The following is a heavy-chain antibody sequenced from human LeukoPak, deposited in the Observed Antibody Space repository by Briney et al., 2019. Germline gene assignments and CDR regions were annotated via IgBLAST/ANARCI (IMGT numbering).Heavy chain of an antibody. CDR3: AKAFSAYENWPPNWFDP. J-gene: IGHJ5*02. CDR2: IKQDGSEK. V-gene: IGHV3-7*05. CDR1: GFTFSSYW. Sequence: GGSLRLSCAASGFTFSSYWMSWVRQAPGKGLEWVASIKQDGSEKYYVDSVKGRFTISRDNSKNTPYLQMSSLRAEDTAVYYCAKAFSAYENWPPNWFDPWGQGTLVTVSS. D-gene: IGHD5-12*01.